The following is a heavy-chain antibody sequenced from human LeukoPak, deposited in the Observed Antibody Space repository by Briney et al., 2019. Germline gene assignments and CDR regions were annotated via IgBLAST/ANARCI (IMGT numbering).Heavy chain of an antibody. CDR3: ARFGEYGDYLYYFDY. J-gene: IGHJ4*02. Sequence: SETLSLTCAVYGGSFSGYYWSWIRQPPGKGLEWIGSIYYSGSTYYNPSLKSRVTISVDTSKNQFSLKLSSVTAADTAVYYCARFGEYGDYLYYFDYWGQGTLVTVSS. V-gene: IGHV4-34*01. CDR1: GGSFSGYY. D-gene: IGHD4-17*01. CDR2: IYYSGST.